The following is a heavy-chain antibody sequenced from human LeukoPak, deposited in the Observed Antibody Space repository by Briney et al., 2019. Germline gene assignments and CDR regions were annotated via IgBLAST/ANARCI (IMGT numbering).Heavy chain of an antibody. CDR1: GFTFSNYA. J-gene: IGHJ4*02. D-gene: IGHD7-27*01. CDR3: AKDYKVRSGEPPIDY. V-gene: IGHV3-23*01. CDR2: IIESGGGT. Sequence: PGGSLRLSCAASGFTFSNYAMSWIRQAPGKGLEWVSGIIESGGGTHYADSVKGRFTISRDNSQNTLYLRMISLRAEDTAVYYCAKDYKVRSGEPPIDYWGQGTLVTVSS.